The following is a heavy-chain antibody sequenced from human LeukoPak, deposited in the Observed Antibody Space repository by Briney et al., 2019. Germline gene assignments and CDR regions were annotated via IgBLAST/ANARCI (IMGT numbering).Heavy chain of an antibody. V-gene: IGHV4-59*11. Sequence: SETLSLTCAVSADSFSSHYWTWILQAPGKGLEWIGYISYIGSTNYNPSLKSRVTISIDTSKNQFSLKLSSVTAADTAVYYCARDLVTVTKGFDIWGQGTMVSVSS. CDR3: ARDLVTVTKGFDI. CDR2: ISYIGST. CDR1: ADSFSSHY. D-gene: IGHD4-17*01. J-gene: IGHJ3*02.